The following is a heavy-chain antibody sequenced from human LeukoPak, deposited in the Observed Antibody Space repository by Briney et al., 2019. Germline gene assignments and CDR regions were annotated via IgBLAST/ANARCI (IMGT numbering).Heavy chain of an antibody. CDR2: IYYSGST. V-gene: IGHV4-59*01. CDR1: GGSISSYY. Sequence: SETLSLTCTVPGGSISSYYWSWIRQPPGKGLEWIGYIYYSGSTNYNPSLKSRVTISVDTSKNQFSLKLSSVTAADTAVYYCARASIAARRSYYYMDVWGKGTTVTVSS. J-gene: IGHJ6*03. D-gene: IGHD6-6*01. CDR3: ARASIAARRSYYYMDV.